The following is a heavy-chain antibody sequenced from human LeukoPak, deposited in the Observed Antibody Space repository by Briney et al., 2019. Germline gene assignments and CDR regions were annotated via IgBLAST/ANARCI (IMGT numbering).Heavy chain of an antibody. CDR2: IYYSGST. V-gene: IGHV4-39*07. Sequence: SETLSLTCTVSGGSISSSSYYWGWIRQPPGKGLEWTGSIYYSGSTYYNPSLKSRVTISVDTSKNQFSLKLSSVTAADTAVYYCARDYYDSSGYYLYYFDYWGQGTLVTVSS. D-gene: IGHD3-22*01. J-gene: IGHJ4*02. CDR3: ARDYYDSSGYYLYYFDY. CDR1: GGSISSSSYY.